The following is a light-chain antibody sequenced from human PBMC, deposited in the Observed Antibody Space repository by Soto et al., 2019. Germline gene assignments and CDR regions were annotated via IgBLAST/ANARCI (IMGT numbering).Light chain of an antibody. V-gene: IGLV2-14*01. J-gene: IGLJ1*01. CDR3: ISYTVSRSYV. CDR1: SSDIGAYDH. Sequence: QSALTQPASVSGSPGQLITISCSGTSSDIGAYDHVAWFQQFPGKTPKLVIYSVSNRPSGVSYRFSGSKSGNTASLTISGLQADDEADYYCISYTVSRSYVFGPGTKVTVL. CDR2: SVS.